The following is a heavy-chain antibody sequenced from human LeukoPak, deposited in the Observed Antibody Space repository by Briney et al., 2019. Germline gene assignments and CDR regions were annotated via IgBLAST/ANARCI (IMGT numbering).Heavy chain of an antibody. CDR2: ISGSGGST. J-gene: IGHJ4*02. V-gene: IGHV3-23*01. CDR1: GFTFSSYA. D-gene: IGHD5-18*01. CDR3: AKDRVDTAMVTDY. Sequence: GGSLRPSCAASGFTFSSYAMSWVRQAPGKGLEWVSAISGSGGSTYYADSVKGRFTISRDNSKNTLYLQMNGLRAEDTAVYYCAKDRVDTAMVTDYWGQGTLVTVSS.